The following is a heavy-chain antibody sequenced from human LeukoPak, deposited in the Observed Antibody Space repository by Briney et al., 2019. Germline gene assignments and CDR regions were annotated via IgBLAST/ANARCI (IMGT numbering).Heavy chain of an antibody. D-gene: IGHD3-22*01. CDR2: MNPNSGNT. V-gene: IGHV1-8*01. Sequence: ASVKVSCKASGYTFTSYDISWVRQATGQRLEWMGWMNPNSGNTGYAQKFQGRVTMTSDTSISTAYMELSSLRSEDTAVYYCATKYESCGYPICLYYWGQGTLVTVSS. CDR3: ATKYESCGYPICLYY. J-gene: IGHJ4*02. CDR1: GYTFTSYD.